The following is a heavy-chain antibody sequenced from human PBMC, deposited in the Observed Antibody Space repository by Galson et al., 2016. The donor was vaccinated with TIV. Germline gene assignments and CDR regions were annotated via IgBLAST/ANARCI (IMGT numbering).Heavy chain of an antibody. CDR2: ISLDGGNE. CDR1: GFTFSRYA. J-gene: IGHJ4*02. Sequence: SLRLSCAASGFTFSRYAIHWFRQTPGKGLEWVAVISLDGGNEYYAHSVKGRFTISRDISRNTVSLQMNSLRIEDTAVYYCARGGEGNFWSGHPDYWGQGTLVTVSS. CDR3: ARGGEGNFWSGHPDY. V-gene: IGHV3-30-3*01. D-gene: IGHD3-3*01.